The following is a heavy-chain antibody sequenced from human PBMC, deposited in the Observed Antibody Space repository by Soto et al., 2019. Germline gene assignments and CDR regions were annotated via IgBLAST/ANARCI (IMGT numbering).Heavy chain of an antibody. CDR1: GFSFSRYS. CDR2: LSHDDTDE. Sequence: GGSLRLSCEASGFSFSRYSVHWVRQAPGKGLEWLALLSHDDTDEDYADSVKGRFRISRDSSKNTLYLEMNSLRAEDTAVYYCARESEDLTSNFDYWGQGTLVTVSS. V-gene: IGHV3-30-3*01. J-gene: IGHJ4*02. CDR3: ARESEDLTSNFDY.